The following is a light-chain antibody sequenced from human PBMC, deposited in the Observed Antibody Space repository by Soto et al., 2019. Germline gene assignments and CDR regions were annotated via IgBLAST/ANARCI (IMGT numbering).Light chain of an antibody. J-gene: IGKJ1*01. V-gene: IGKV3-20*01. Sequence: ETVLTQSPGTLSLSPGERATLSCRASQSVSSNYLAWYQQKPGQAPRLLMYGASTRATGIPDRFSGSGSGIDFTLTISRLEPEDFAVYSCQQFGRSPPSWTFGQGTKVEIK. CDR3: QQFGRSPPSWT. CDR2: GAS. CDR1: QSVSSNY.